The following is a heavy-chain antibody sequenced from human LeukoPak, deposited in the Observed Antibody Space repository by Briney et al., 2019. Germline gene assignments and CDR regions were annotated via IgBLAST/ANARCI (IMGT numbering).Heavy chain of an antibody. CDR2: IYYSGST. CDR1: GGAISSGSYY. J-gene: IGHJ6*02. V-gene: IGHV4-30-4*01. CDR3: ARDPQIVPEEGMDV. Sequence: PSQTLCLTWTVSGGAISSGSYYWSWNRQPPGKGLEWIGYIYYSGSTYYNPSLKSRVTISVDTSKNQFSLKLSSVTAADTAVYYCARDPQIVPEEGMDVWGQGTTVTVSS. D-gene: IGHD3-22*01.